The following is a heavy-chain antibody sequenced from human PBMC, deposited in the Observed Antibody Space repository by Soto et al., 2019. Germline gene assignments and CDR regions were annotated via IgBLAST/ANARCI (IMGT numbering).Heavy chain of an antibody. CDR1: GTSITTYY. D-gene: IGHD2-15*01. V-gene: IGHV4-59*01. Sequence: SETLSLTCTVSGTSITTYYWSWIRQPPGNGLERIGYISYSGSTDYNPSLKSRVTISFDASKNQISLQVRSATAADAAVYYCARDLKEYCSDGKCNWFDPWGQGTLVTVSS. CDR2: ISYSGST. J-gene: IGHJ5*02. CDR3: ARDLKEYCSDGKCNWFDP.